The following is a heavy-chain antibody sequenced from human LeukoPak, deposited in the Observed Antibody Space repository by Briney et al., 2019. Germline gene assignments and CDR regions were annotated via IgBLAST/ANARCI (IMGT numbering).Heavy chain of an antibody. CDR1: GYSFTSYW. V-gene: IGHV5-51*01. J-gene: IGHJ4*02. CDR3: ARARVTMVRGVISATYFDY. CDR2: IYPGDSDT. Sequence: GESLKISCKGSGYSFTSYWIGWVRQMPGKGLEWMGIIYPGDSDTRYSPSFQGQVTISADKSISTAYLQWSCLKASDTAMYYCARARVTMVRGVISATYFDYWGQGTLVTVSS. D-gene: IGHD3-10*01.